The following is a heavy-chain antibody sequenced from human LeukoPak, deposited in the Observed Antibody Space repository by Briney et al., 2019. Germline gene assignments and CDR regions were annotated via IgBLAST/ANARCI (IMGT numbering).Heavy chain of an antibody. CDR3: ARAGADLDYDILTGYYYYYTDV. CDR1: GGSISSYY. Sequence: PSETLSLTCTVSGGSISSYYWSWIRQPAGKGLEWIGRIYTSGSTNYNPSLKSRVTMSVDTSKNQFSLKLSSVTAADTAVYYCARAGADLDYDILTGYYYYYTDVWGKGTTVTVSS. J-gene: IGHJ6*03. V-gene: IGHV4-4*07. CDR2: IYTSGST. D-gene: IGHD3-9*01.